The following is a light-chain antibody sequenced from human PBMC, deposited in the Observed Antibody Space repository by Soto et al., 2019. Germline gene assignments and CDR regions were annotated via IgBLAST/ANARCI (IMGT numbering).Light chain of an antibody. J-gene: IGKJ2*01. CDR2: AAS. CDR1: QSIRSY. Sequence: DIQMTQSPSSLSASVGDRVTITCRASQSIRSYLNWYQQKPGKAPKLLIYAASSLQSGVPSRFSGSGSGTDLTLTISSLQPEDFATYYCQQSYSTLPYTFGQGTKLEIK. V-gene: IGKV1-39*01. CDR3: QQSYSTLPYT.